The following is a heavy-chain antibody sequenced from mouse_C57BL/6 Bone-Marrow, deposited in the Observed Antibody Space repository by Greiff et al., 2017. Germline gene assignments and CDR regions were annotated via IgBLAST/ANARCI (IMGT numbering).Heavy chain of an antibody. CDR1: GYTFTSYW. Sequence: QVQLQQPGAELVKPGASVKLSCKASGYTFTSYWMQWVKQRPGQGLEWIGEIDPSDSYTNYNQKFKGKATLTVDTSSSTAYMQLSSLTSEDSAVYYCARSRAIVTCDHGGQGTTLTVS. CDR3: ARSRAIVTCDH. D-gene: IGHD2-5*01. V-gene: IGHV1-50*01. J-gene: IGHJ2*01. CDR2: IDPSDSYT.